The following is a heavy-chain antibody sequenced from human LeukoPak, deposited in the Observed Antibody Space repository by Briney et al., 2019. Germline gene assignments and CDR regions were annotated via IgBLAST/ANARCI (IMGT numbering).Heavy chain of an antibody. V-gene: IGHV3-21*01. J-gene: IGHJ4*02. D-gene: IGHD3-10*01. CDR3: AKGSGVHY. Sequence: GRSLRLSCAASGFTFRTYSMNWDRQAPGKGLEWIAYISMRSSYIYYADSVRGRFTISRDNANNSLYLQMNSLRAEDTAVYYCAKGSGVHYWGQGTLVIVSS. CDR1: GFTFRTYS. CDR2: ISMRSSYI.